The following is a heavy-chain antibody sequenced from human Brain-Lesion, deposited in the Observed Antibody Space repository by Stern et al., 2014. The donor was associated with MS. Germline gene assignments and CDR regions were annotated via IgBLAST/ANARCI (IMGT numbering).Heavy chain of an antibody. CDR1: GFSLSHARMG. V-gene: IGHV2-26*01. J-gene: IGHJ4*02. CDR3: ARIEDNYGHMGEFDY. D-gene: IGHD5-18*01. CDR2: IFSNDEK. Sequence: QVTLRESGPVLVKPTETLTLTCTVSGFSLSHARMGVSWIRQPPGKPLEWLAHIFSNDEKSSNSSLKSRLTISRDTSKSQVVLTMTNMDPVDTATYYCARIEDNYGHMGEFDYWGQGTLVTVSS.